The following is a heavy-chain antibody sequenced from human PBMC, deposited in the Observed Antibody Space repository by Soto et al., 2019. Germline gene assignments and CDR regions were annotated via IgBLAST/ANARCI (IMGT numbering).Heavy chain of an antibody. CDR2: IYYSGST. D-gene: IGHD3-22*01. J-gene: IGHJ4*02. CDR1: GGSISSYY. V-gene: IGHV4-30-4*01. CDR3: ARAEGVVVITNFDY. Sequence: SETLSLTCTVSGGSISSYYWSWIRQPPGKGLEWIGYIYYSGSTYYNPSLKSRVTISVDTSKNQFSLKLSSVTAADTAVYYCARAEGVVVITNFDYWGQGTLVTVSS.